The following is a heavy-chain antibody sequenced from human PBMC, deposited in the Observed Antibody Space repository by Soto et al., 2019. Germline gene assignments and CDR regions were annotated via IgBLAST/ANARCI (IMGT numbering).Heavy chain of an antibody. CDR3: AKATLRVVHPLVFDY. V-gene: IGHV3-23*01. J-gene: IGHJ4*02. CDR1: GFTFSSYA. D-gene: IGHD3-3*01. Sequence: GGSLRLSCAASGFTFSSYAMNWVRQAPGKGLEWISVISGSGGATYFADSVKGRFVISRDNSKNTLDLQMNSLRAEDTAIYYCAKATLRVVHPLVFDYWGQGSLVTVSS. CDR2: ISGSGGAT.